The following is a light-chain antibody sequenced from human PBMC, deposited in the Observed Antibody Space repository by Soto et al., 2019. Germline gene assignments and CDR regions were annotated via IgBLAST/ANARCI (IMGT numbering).Light chain of an antibody. V-gene: IGKV1-39*01. CDR1: QNIGVY. CDR2: AAS. J-gene: IGKJ1*01. CDR3: HQSHSVPGT. Sequence: DIQMTQSPSSLSASVGERVTITCRASQNIGVYLNWYQQKPGKAPKLLIYAASSLQSGVSSRFSDSGSATDFTLTISSLLPEDFATYYCHQSHSVPGTFGQGTKVEIK.